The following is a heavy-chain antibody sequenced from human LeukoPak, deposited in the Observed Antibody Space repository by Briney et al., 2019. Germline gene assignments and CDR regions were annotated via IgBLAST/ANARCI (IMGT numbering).Heavy chain of an antibody. CDR1: GFTFSTYA. CDR3: AKVSDQVCSGGSCYRRYFDY. Sequence: GGSLRLSCAASGFTFSTYAVNWVRQAPGKGLEWVSAISGSGGSTYYADSVKGRFTISRDNSKNTLYLQMNSLRAEDTAVYYCAKVSDQVCSGGSCYRRYFDYWGQGTLVTVSS. J-gene: IGHJ4*02. D-gene: IGHD2-15*01. CDR2: ISGSGGST. V-gene: IGHV3-23*01.